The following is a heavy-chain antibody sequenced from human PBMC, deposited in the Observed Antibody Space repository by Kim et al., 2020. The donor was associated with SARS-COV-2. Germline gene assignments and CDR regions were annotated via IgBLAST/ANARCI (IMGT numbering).Heavy chain of an antibody. Sequence: KGRFTIYRDNAKNSLYLQRNSLRAEDTAVYYCAREAYGVLSYYYYGMDVWGQGTTVTVSS. V-gene: IGHV3-7*04. CDR3: AREAYGVLSYYYYGMDV. J-gene: IGHJ6*02. D-gene: IGHD4-17*01.